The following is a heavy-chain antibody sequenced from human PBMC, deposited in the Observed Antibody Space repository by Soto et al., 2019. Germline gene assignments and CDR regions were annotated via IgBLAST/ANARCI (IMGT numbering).Heavy chain of an antibody. Sequence: ASVKVSCKASGGTFSSYAISWVRQAPGQGLEWMGGIIPIFGTANYAQKFQGRVTITADESTSTAYMELRSLRSEDTAVYYCASTKLGVVVVVAATPAAFDIWGQGTMVTVSS. J-gene: IGHJ3*02. V-gene: IGHV1-69*13. D-gene: IGHD2-15*01. CDR3: ASTKLGVVVVVAATPAAFDI. CDR2: IIPIFGTA. CDR1: GGTFSSYA.